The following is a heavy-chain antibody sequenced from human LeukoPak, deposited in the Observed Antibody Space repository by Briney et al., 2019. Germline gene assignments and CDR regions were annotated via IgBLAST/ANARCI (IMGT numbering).Heavy chain of an antibody. D-gene: IGHD1-1*01. J-gene: IGHJ4*02. Sequence: SETLSLTCAVYGGSFSDYYWSWIRQPAGKGREWIGRIYISGSTNYNPSLKSRVTMSVDTSKNQFSLKLSSVTAADTAVYYCARDRGTWNDDGFDYWGQGTLVTVSS. CDR1: GGSFSDYY. CDR2: IYISGST. V-gene: IGHV4-4*07. CDR3: ARDRGTWNDDGFDY.